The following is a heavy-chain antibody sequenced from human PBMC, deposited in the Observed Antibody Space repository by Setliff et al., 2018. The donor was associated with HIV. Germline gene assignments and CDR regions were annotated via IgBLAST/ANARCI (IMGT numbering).Heavy chain of an antibody. J-gene: IGHJ2*01. CDR1: GGSISSYY. CDR2: VYYTGST. V-gene: IGHV4-59*08. Sequence: PSETLSLTCTVSGGSISSYYRSWIRQPPGKGLEWIGYVYYTGSTNYNPSLKSRVTISIDTSKNQFSLKLSSVTAADTAVYYCARHQGKYYDSSGYSGWFFDLWGRGTLVTVSS. D-gene: IGHD3-22*01. CDR3: ARHQGKYYDSSGYSGWFFDL.